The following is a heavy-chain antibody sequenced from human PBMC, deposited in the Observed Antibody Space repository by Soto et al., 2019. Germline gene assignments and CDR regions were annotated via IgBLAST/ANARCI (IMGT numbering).Heavy chain of an antibody. Sequence: SETLSLTCTVSCGSISSYYWSWIRQPPGKGLEWIGDIYYSGSTNYNPSLKSRVTISVDTSKNQFSLKLSSVTAADTAVYYCARVRVYSVVVAAENWFDPWGQGTLVTVSS. CDR2: IYYSGST. V-gene: IGHV4-59*01. CDR3: ARVRVYSVVVAAENWFDP. CDR1: CGSISSYY. J-gene: IGHJ5*02. D-gene: IGHD2-15*01.